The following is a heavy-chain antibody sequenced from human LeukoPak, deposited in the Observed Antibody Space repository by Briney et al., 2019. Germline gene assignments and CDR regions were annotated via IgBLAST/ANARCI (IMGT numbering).Heavy chain of an antibody. J-gene: IGHJ4*02. V-gene: IGHV4-31*03. CDR3: ARVRKLPLEWDLIDF. CDR2: IYHSGNT. CDR1: GVSISSGGYY. D-gene: IGHD1-1*01. Sequence: SETLSLTCTVSGVSISSGGYYWTWIRQRPGEALEWIGYIYHSGNTYYNPSLMSRIVLSVDTSKSQFSLKVTSVTAAETALYYCARVRKLPLEWDLIDFWGQGTLVTVSS.